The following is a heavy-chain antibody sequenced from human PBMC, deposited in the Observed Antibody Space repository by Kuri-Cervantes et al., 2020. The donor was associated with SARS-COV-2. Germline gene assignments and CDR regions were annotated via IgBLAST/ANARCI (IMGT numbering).Heavy chain of an antibody. V-gene: IGHV1-69*13. Sequence: SVKVSCKASGGTFSSYAISWVRQAPGQGLEWMGGIIPIFGTANYAQKFQGRVTITADESTSTAYMELRSLRSDDTAVYYCARDRGSSGWSWVYYYYGMDVWGQGTTVTGYS. CDR3: ARDRGSSGWSWVYYYYGMDV. D-gene: IGHD6-19*01. CDR2: IIPIFGTA. CDR1: GGTFSSYA. J-gene: IGHJ6*01.